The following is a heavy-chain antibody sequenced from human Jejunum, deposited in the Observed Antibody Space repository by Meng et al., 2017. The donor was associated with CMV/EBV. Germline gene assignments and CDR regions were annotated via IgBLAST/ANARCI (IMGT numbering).Heavy chain of an antibody. CDR1: GFRFTPYW. J-gene: IGHJ4*01. D-gene: IGHD1-26*01. V-gene: IGHV3-74*01. CDR3: ARGATGGSYRFDF. Sequence: PGFRFTPYWRHGARQARGQGLVWVSRINGDGRSTNYADSVKGRFTIPRDNAMNTLYLQMNSLRVEDTAVYYCARGATGGSYRFDFWGHGTLVTVSS. CDR2: INGDGRST.